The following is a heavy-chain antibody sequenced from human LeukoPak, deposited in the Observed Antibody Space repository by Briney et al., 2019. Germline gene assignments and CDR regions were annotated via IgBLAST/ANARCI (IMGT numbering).Heavy chain of an antibody. CDR3: ARDSLLTHYFDY. D-gene: IGHD2-21*01. Sequence: PGGSLRLSCAASGFTFSSYSMNWVRQAPGKGLEWISHITPSTNSIYYADSVKGRFTISRDSAKNSLYLQMNSLRAEDTAVYYCARDSLLTHYFDYWGQGTLVAVSS. CDR1: GFTFSSYS. J-gene: IGHJ4*02. V-gene: IGHV3-21*05. CDR2: ITPSTNSI.